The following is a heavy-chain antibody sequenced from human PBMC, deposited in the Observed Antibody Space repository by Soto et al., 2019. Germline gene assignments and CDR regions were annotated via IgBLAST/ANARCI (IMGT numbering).Heavy chain of an antibody. D-gene: IGHD4-17*01. Sequence: ASVKVSCKASGYTFTSYGISWVRQAPGQGLEWMGWISAYNGNTNYAQKFQGRVTMTRNTSISTAYMELSSLRSEDTAVYYCARTLYGDNVDYWGQGTLVTVS. CDR1: GYTFTSYG. J-gene: IGHJ4*02. V-gene: IGHV1-18*01. CDR2: ISAYNGNT. CDR3: ARTLYGDNVDY.